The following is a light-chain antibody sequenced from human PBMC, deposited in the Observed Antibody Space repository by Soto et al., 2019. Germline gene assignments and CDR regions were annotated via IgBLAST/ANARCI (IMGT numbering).Light chain of an antibody. V-gene: IGKV4-1*01. CDR3: QQYYSTPWT. CDR2: WAS. Sequence: DIVMTQSPDSLAVSLGERATINCKSSQNVLYSSNNKNYLAWYQQELGQPPKLLIRWASTRESGVPDRFSGSGSGTDFTLTISSLQAEDVAVYYCQQYYSTPWTFGQGTKVDIK. CDR1: QNVLYSSNNKNY. J-gene: IGKJ1*01.